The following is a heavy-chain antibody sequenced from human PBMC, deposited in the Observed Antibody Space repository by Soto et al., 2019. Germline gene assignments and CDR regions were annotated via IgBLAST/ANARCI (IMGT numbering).Heavy chain of an antibody. Sequence: KTGGSLRLSCAASGFTFFSYTMNWVRQAPGKGLEWVATIGSDGNYIYYADSVKGLFTISRDNAKNLLYLEMNSVRGEDTALYYCARDYRQFDSWGQGTLVTVSS. D-gene: IGHD4-4*01. CDR2: IGSDGNYI. V-gene: IGHV3-21*01. J-gene: IGHJ4*02. CDR1: GFTFFSYT. CDR3: ARDYRQFDS.